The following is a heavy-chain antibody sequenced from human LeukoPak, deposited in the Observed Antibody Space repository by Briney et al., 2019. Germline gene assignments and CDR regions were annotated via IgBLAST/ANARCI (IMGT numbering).Heavy chain of an antibody. CDR2: IKSKTDGGTI. J-gene: IGHJ4*02. CDR3: TTDGYCSGGNCYSYDY. V-gene: IGHV3-15*01. CDR1: GFTFSSYE. Sequence: GGSLRLSCAASGFTFSSYEMNWVRQAPGKGLEWVGRIKSKTDGGTIDYAAPVKGRFTISRDDSKNTLYLQMNSLKTEDTAVYYCTTDGYCSGGNCYSYDYWGLGTLVTVSS. D-gene: IGHD2-15*01.